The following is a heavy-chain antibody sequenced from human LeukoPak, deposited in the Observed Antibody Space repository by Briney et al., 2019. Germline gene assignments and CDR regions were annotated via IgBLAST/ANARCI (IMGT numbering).Heavy chain of an antibody. CDR2: IKEDGSEK. CDR1: GITFSWYW. J-gene: IGHJ3*02. D-gene: IGHD1-26*01. CDR3: ARGGADYAFDI. Sequence: GGSLRLSCAASGITFSWYWITWVRQAPGRGLEWVANIKEDGSEKYYVDSVKGRFTISRDNAKNSLYLQMNSLRAEDTAVYYCARGGADYAFDIWGQGTMVTVSS. V-gene: IGHV3-7*01.